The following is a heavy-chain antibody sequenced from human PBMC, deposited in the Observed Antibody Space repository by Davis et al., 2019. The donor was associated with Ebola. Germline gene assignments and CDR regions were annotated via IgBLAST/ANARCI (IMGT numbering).Heavy chain of an antibody. CDR3: ARDFWSGYPGAYGLDV. Sequence: SETLSLTCTVSSGSVSSSSYYWSWIRQSPGKRLEWIGYVYHNTSTKYNPSLKSRLTISIDSSKNQFSLNLNSVTAADTAVYYCARDFWSGYPGAYGLDVWGQGTTVTVSS. D-gene: IGHD3-3*01. J-gene: IGHJ6*02. V-gene: IGHV4-61*01. CDR1: SGSVSSSSYY. CDR2: VYHNTST.